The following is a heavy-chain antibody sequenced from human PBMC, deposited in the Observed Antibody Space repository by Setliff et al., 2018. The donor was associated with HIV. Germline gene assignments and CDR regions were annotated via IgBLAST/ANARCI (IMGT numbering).Heavy chain of an antibody. CDR1: GGSIRSHN. CDR2: FYLTGST. J-gene: IGHJ6*02. V-gene: IGHV4-59*11. D-gene: IGHD1-7*01. CDR3: ARDQGLELRGDYYYYGMDV. Sequence: SETLSLTCTVSGGSIRSHNWSWIRHPQRKGLEWIWSFYLTGSTHYNSSLKSRTTMSIDTYRNQVSLKLSSVSAADTDVYYCARDQGLELRGDYYYYGMDVWGQGTTVTVSS.